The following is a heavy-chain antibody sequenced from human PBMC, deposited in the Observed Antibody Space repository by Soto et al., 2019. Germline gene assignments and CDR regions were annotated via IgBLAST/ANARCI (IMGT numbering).Heavy chain of an antibody. V-gene: IGHV4-59*01. CDR2: SGST. D-gene: IGHD3-3*01. Sequence: SGSTNYNPSLKSRVTISVDTSKNQFSLKLSSVTAADTAVYYCARDRKMSGAIYDLANWFDPWGQGTLVTVSS. CDR3: ARDRKMSGAIYDLANWFDP. J-gene: IGHJ5*02.